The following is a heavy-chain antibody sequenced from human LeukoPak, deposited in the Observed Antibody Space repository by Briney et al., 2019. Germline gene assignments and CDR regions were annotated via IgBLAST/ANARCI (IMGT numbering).Heavy chain of an antibody. CDR1: GGSISSGGYS. J-gene: IGHJ4*02. D-gene: IGHD6-19*01. CDR3: ARHNPVAVRKKTFDY. V-gene: IGHV4-30-2*01. Sequence: SETLSLTCAVSGGSISSGGYSWSWIRQPPGKGLEWIGYIYHSGSTYYNPSLKSRVTISVDTSKNQFSLKLSSVTAADTAVYYCARHNPVAVRKKTFDYWGQGTLVTVSS. CDR2: IYHSGST.